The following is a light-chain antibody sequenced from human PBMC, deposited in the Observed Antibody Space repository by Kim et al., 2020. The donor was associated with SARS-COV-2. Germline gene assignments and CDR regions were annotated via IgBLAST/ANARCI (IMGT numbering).Light chain of an antibody. CDR2: HAS. CDR1: QSISSY. Sequence: LSPGEKATLPCGAGQSISSYLAWYQQKPGQAPRLLIYHASNRATGIPARFSGSGSGTDFTLTISSLEPEDFAVYYCQQRSNWPITFGQGTRLEIK. J-gene: IGKJ5*01. CDR3: QQRSNWPIT. V-gene: IGKV3-11*01.